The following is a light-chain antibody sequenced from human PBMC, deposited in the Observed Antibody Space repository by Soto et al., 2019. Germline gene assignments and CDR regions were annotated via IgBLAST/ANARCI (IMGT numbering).Light chain of an antibody. CDR2: AVS. CDR1: SNDVCGYNY. J-gene: IGLJ1*01. CDR3: SSYAGSNKLV. V-gene: IGLV2-8*01. Sequence: QSALAQPPSASGSPGQSVTISCTATSNDVCGYNYVSWYQQHSGKAPKVLIYAVSKRPSGVPDRFFGSKSGNTASLTVSGLQADDEADYYCSSYAGSNKLVFGTGTKLTVL.